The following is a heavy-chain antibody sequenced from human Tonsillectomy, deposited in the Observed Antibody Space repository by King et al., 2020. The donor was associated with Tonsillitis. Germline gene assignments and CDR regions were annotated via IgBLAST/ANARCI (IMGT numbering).Heavy chain of an antibody. CDR3: ARDQDYYDSSGSPSPFDY. V-gene: IGHV4-38-2*02. J-gene: IGHJ4*02. Sequence: VQLQESGPGLVKPSETLSLTCSVSGYSISSGYYWGWIRQPPGKGLEWSGSIYHSGSTYYNPSLKSRVTISVDTSKNHFSLKLSSVTAADTAVYYCARDQDYYDSSGSPSPFDYWGQGTLVTVSS. D-gene: IGHD3-22*01. CDR2: IYHSGST. CDR1: GYSISSGYY.